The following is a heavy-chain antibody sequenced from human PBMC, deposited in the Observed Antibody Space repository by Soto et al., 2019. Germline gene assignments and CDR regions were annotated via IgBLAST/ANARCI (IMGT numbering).Heavy chain of an antibody. V-gene: IGHV3-9*01. D-gene: IGHD1-26*01. CDR2: ISWNSGSI. Sequence: PGGSLRLSCAASGFTFDDYAMHWVRQAPGKGLEWVSGISWNSGSIGYADSVKGRFTISRDNAKNSLYLQMNSLRAVDTALYYCAKDTGGGLQNFDYFDYWGQGTLVTVSS. CDR1: GFTFDDYA. CDR3: AKDTGGGLQNFDYFDY. J-gene: IGHJ4*02.